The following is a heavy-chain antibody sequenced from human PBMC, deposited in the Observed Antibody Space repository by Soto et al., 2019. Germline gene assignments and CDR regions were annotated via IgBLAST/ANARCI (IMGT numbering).Heavy chain of an antibody. CDR1: GYTFTSFD. J-gene: IGHJ1*01. CDR3: ATSWPFWSGLGPQH. CDR2: MNPNSGNT. V-gene: IGHV1-8*01. Sequence: ASVKVSCKTSGYTFTSFDINWVRQATGQGLEWMGWMNPNSGNTGYAQMFQGRVTMTRNTSISTASLKLSSVTAADTAVYYCATSWPFWSGLGPQHWGQGTLVTVSS. D-gene: IGHD3-3*01.